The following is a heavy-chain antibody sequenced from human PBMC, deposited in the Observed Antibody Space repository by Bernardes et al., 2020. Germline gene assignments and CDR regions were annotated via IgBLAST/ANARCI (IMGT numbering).Heavy chain of an antibody. D-gene: IGHD4-4*01. Sequence: SETLSLTCTVSGASISGSRYYWAWIRQTPGKWLEWIGGIFYSGSAYFNPSLKSRATISVDRSKNQFSLKLSSVTAADTAVYYCASPGKDYSNYLGAFDIWGQGTLVTVSS. CDR1: GASISGSRYY. CDR3: ASPGKDYSNYLGAFDI. V-gene: IGHV4-39*01. J-gene: IGHJ3*02. CDR2: IFYSGSA.